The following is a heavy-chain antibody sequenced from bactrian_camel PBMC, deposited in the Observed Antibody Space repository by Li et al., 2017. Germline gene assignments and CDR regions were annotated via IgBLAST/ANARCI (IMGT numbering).Heavy chain of an antibody. J-gene: IGHJ4*01. CDR1: GFLFSSTS. CDR3: TIGRVEP. V-gene: IGHV3S42*01. CDR2: ISSDGGTK. D-gene: IGHD8*01. Sequence: VQLVESGGGLVHPGESLTLSCATAGFLFSSTSMSGYRSTPGKGLEWVSSISSDGGTKTYVDSVQGRFTIPRDNSKNILYLQMDSLKTEDSAAYHCTIGRVEPRGQGTQVTVS.